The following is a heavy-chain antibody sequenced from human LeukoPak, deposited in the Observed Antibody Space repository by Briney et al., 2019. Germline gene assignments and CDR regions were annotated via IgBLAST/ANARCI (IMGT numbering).Heavy chain of an antibody. Sequence: ASVKVSCKASGYTFTSYDINWVRQATGQGLEWMGWMNPNSGNTGYAQKFQGRVTMTTDTSTSTAYMELRSLRSDDPAVYYCARGTDRLGMIVVIITPGAFDVWGQGTMVTVSS. CDR3: ARGTDRLGMIVVIITPGAFDV. CDR1: GYTFTSYD. V-gene: IGHV1-8*02. CDR2: MNPNSGNT. J-gene: IGHJ3*01. D-gene: IGHD3-22*01.